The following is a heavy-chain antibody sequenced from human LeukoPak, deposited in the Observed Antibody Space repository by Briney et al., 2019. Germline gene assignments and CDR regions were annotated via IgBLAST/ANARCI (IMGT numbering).Heavy chain of an antibody. J-gene: IGHJ1*01. Sequence: GRSLRLSCAASGFTFDDYAMHRVRQAPGKGLEWVSGISWNSGSIGYADSVKGRFTISRDNAKNSLYLQMNSLRAEDTAVYYCAKKAADGDYIQYFQHWGQGTLVTVSS. V-gene: IGHV3-9*01. CDR1: GFTFDDYA. CDR3: AKKAADGDYIQYFQH. CDR2: ISWNSGSI. D-gene: IGHD4-17*01.